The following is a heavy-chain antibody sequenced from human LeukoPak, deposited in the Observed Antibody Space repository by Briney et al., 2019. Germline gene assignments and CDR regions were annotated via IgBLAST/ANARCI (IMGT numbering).Heavy chain of an antibody. V-gene: IGHV3-9*01. J-gene: IGHJ6*02. Sequence: GMSLRLSCAASGFTFDDYAMHWVRQAPGKGLEWVSGISWNSGSIGYEDSVKGRFTISRDNAKNSLYLQMSSLRAEDTALYYCAKDSSSWYSVYYYGMDVWGQGTTVTVSS. D-gene: IGHD6-13*01. CDR2: ISWNSGSI. CDR1: GFTFDDYA. CDR3: AKDSSSWYSVYYYGMDV.